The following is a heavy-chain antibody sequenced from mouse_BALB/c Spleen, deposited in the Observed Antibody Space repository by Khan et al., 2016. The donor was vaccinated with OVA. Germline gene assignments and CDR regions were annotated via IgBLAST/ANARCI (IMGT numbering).Heavy chain of an antibody. J-gene: IGHJ3*01. CDR2: ISDGGSYT. Sequence: EVELVESGGGLVKPGGSLKLSCAASGFTFSDYYMYWVRQTPEKRLEWVATISDGGSYTYYPDSVKGRFTISRDDAKNNLYLQMSSLKSEDTAMYYCVRGYYGNPFAYWGQVTLVPVSA. CDR1: GFTFSDYY. CDR3: VRGYYGNPFAY. V-gene: IGHV5-4*02. D-gene: IGHD2-1*01.